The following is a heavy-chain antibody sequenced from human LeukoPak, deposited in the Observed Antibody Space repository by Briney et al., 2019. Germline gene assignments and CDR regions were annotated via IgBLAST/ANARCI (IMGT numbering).Heavy chain of an antibody. J-gene: IGHJ4*02. CDR1: GGTFSSYT. Sequence: ASVKVSCKASGGTFSSYTISWVRQAPGQGLEWMGWINPNSGGTNYAQKFQGRVTMTRDTSISTAYMELSRLRSDDTAVYYCAREKTGYQLPYFDYWGQGTLVTVSS. V-gene: IGHV1-2*02. CDR3: AREKTGYQLPYFDY. CDR2: INPNSGGT. D-gene: IGHD2-2*01.